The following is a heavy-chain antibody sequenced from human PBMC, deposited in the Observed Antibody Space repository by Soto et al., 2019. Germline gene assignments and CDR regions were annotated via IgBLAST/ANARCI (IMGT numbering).Heavy chain of an antibody. J-gene: IGHJ3*02. CDR2: INTKTGGT. CDR3: ATDKVAFDM. Sequence: QVQLVQSGAEVKKPGASVKVSCKASGYIFTGYYIQRVRQAPGQGLEWMGWINTKTGGTKYAQKFQGRVTMTRDTSINTAYMEVSRLRSDDTAVYYCATDKVAFDMWGQGTMVTVSS. D-gene: IGHD3-9*01. V-gene: IGHV1-2*02. CDR1: GYIFTGYY.